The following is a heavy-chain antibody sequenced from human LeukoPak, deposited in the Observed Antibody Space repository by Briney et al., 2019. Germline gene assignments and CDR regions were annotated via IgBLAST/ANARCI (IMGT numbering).Heavy chain of an antibody. Sequence: GGSLRLSCAASGFTFSSYAMSWVRQAPGQGLEWMGWISAYNGNTNYAQKLQGRVTMTTDTSTSTAYMELRSLRSDDTAVYYCARDVGGSGSYYNLNWFDPWGQGTLVTVSS. CDR3: ARDVGGSGSYYNLNWFDP. D-gene: IGHD3-10*01. J-gene: IGHJ5*02. V-gene: IGHV1-18*01. CDR1: GFTFSSYA. CDR2: ISAYNGNT.